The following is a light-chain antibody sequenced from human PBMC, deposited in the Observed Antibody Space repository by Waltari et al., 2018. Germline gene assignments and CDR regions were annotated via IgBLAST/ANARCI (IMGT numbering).Light chain of an antibody. J-gene: IGKJ5*01. V-gene: IGKV3-11*01. Sequence: VLTQSPATLSLSPGDRAALSCRASQSIVDAIAWYQQRPGQTTRLLIYDASNRAPGIPARFSGSGSETDFTLTISSLEPEDFAVYYCQQRRNWPLSFGQGTRLEIK. CDR3: QQRRNWPLS. CDR2: DAS. CDR1: QSIVDA.